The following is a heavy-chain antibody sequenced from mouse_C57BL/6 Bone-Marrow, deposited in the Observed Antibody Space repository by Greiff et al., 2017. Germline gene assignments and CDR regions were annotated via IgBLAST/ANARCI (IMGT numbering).Heavy chain of an antibody. CDR3: ARHYGSSLFDY. CDR1: GYTFTNYW. Sequence: VKLVESGAELVRPGTSVKMSCKASGYTFTNYWIGWAKQRPGHGLEWIGDIYPGGGYTNYNEKFKGKATLTADKSSSTAYMQFSSQTSEDSAIYYCARHYGSSLFDYWGQGTTLTVSS. D-gene: IGHD1-1*01. V-gene: IGHV1-63*01. CDR2: IYPGGGYT. J-gene: IGHJ2*01.